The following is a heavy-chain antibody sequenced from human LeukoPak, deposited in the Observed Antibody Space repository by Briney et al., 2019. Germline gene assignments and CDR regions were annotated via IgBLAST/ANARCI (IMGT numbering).Heavy chain of an antibody. CDR1: GGSISSSNW. J-gene: IGHJ4*02. Sequence: ASETLSLTCAVSGGSISSSNWWSWVRQPPGKGLEWIGYIYSSGSTNYNPSLKSRVTISVDTSKNQFSLKLSSVTAADTAVYYCARGHRSTGYYFYFDYWGQGTLVTVSS. D-gene: IGHD3-22*01. CDR2: IYSSGST. V-gene: IGHV4-4*02. CDR3: ARGHRSTGYYFYFDY.